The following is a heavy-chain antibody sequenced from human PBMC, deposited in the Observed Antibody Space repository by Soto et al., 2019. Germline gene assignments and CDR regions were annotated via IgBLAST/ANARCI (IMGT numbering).Heavy chain of an antibody. J-gene: IGHJ5*02. CDR2: MFYTGTT. Sequence: ILSLTCSVSDGPISSEDDYWRWIRQPPGKGLEWIGYMFYTGTTYYNPSLKSRSTISMDTSKNQFSLRLTSVTAADTAEYHCARVVRFCSSPSCRGRNWFDPWGQGTRVTVSS. D-gene: IGHD2-2*01. CDR3: ARVVRFCSSPSCRGRNWFDP. CDR1: DGPISSEDDY. V-gene: IGHV4-30-4*01.